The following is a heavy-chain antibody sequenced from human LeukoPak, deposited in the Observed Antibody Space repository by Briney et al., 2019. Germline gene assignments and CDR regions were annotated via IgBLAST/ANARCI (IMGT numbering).Heavy chain of an antibody. Sequence: PGGSLRLSSAASGFTFSSYAMHWVRQAPGKGLEWVAVIWYDGSNKYYADSVKGRFTISRDNSKNTLFLQMNSLRADDTAVYYCARGSFALVSGCSDWGQGTLVTVSS. CDR3: ARGSFALVSGCSD. D-gene: IGHD1-26*01. CDR2: IWYDGSNK. J-gene: IGHJ4*02. V-gene: IGHV3-33*01. CDR1: GFTFSSYA.